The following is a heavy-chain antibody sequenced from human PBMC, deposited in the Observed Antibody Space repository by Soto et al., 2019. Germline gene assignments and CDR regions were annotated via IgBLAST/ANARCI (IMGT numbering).Heavy chain of an antibody. J-gene: IGHJ5*02. CDR2: IYHTGTT. V-gene: IGHV4-38-2*01. D-gene: IGHD5-18*01. CDR1: GDSIIGIYH. Sequence: PSETLSLTCAVSGDSIIGIYHWAWIRQSPGRGLEWIASIYHTGTTYYTPSLESRVTISVDTSKNQFSLRLSSVTAADTAVYYCARIPVDTSMIYWLDPWGQGTLVTVSS. CDR3: ARIPVDTSMIYWLDP.